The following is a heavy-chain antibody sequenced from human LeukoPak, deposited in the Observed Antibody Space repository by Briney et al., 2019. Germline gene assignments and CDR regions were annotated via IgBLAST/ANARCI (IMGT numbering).Heavy chain of an antibody. CDR1: GVTVSNNY. CDR3: ARDPPAVAANTYG. Sequence: GGSLRLSCAASGVTVSNNYINWVRQAPGKVLEWVSLIYSGGSTYYADSVKGRFTISRDNSKNTLYLQMNSLRAEDTAVYYCARDPPAVAANTYGWGQGNLVTVSS. CDR2: IYSGGST. D-gene: IGHD6-6*01. J-gene: IGHJ4*02. V-gene: IGHV3-66*01.